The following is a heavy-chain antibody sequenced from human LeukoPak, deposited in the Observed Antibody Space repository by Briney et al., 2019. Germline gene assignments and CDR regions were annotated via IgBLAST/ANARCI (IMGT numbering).Heavy chain of an antibody. Sequence: GGSLRLSCAASGFTFSDYYMSWIRQAPGKGLEWISYISSSGDTIFYADSVKGRFTISRDNAKNSLYLQMNSLRAEDTAVYYCARVGYDSSGYYGRPRDAFDIWGQGTMVTVSS. CDR1: GFTFSDYY. J-gene: IGHJ3*02. CDR2: ISSSGDTI. CDR3: ARVGYDSSGYYGRPRDAFDI. D-gene: IGHD3-22*01. V-gene: IGHV3-11*04.